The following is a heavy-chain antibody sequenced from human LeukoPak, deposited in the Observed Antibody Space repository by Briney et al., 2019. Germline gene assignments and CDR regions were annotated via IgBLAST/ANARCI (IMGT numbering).Heavy chain of an antibody. CDR3: ARGRRLLPLFYYFDY. CDR2: IYYSGST. D-gene: IGHD2-15*01. V-gene: IGHV4-59*12. J-gene: IGHJ4*02. Sequence: SETLSLTCTVSGDSISSYYWSWIRQPPGKGLEWIGYIYYSGSTNYNPSLKSRVTISVDTSKNQFSLKLSSVTAADTAVYYCARGRRLLPLFYYFDYWGQGTLVTVSS. CDR1: GDSISSYY.